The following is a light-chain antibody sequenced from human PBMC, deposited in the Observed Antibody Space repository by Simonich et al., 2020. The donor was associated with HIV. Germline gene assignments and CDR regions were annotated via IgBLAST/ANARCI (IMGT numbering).Light chain of an antibody. J-gene: IGKJ2*01. CDR2: AAS. CDR3: QQSYSTPMYT. CDR1: QSISRY. Sequence: DIQMTQSPSSLSESVGDRVTITSRSSQSISRYLNWYQQKPGKAPRLLIYAASRLQSGVPSRFSGIGSGTDFTLTISSLQPEDFATYYCQQSYSTPMYTFGQGTKLEI. V-gene: IGKV1-39*01.